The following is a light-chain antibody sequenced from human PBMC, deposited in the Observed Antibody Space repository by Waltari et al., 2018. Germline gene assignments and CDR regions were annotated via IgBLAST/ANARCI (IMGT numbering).Light chain of an antibody. CDR1: QSVLYSPNNKNY. V-gene: IGKV4-1*01. CDR2: WAS. J-gene: IGKJ1*01. Sequence: DIVLTQSPDSLAVSLGERATINCKSSQSVLYSPNNKNYLGWFQQKTGQPPKLLIYWASMRESGVPDRFSGSGSGTEFTLTSSSLQAEDVAVYYCQQYHSVPRTFGQGTKVEI. CDR3: QQYHSVPRT.